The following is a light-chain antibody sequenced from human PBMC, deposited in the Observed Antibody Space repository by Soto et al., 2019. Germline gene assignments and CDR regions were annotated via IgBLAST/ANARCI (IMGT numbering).Light chain of an antibody. CDR1: QSISSW. Sequence: DIQMTQSPSTLSASVGDRVTITCRASQSISSWLAWYQQKPGKAPKLLIYKASSLESGVPSGFSGSGSGTEFTLTISSLQPDDFATYYCQQYNSHMYTFGQGTKLEIK. V-gene: IGKV1-5*03. CDR3: QQYNSHMYT. CDR2: KAS. J-gene: IGKJ2*01.